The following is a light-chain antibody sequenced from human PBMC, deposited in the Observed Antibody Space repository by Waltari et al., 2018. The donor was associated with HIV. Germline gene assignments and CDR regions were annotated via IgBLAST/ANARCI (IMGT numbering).Light chain of an antibody. J-gene: IGLJ2*01. Sequence: QSALTQPPSASGSPGQSVTISCTGTSSDVGRYNYVSWYQQHPGNAPKLMIFEVSKRPSGVPGRFSGSKSGKTASLTVSGLQAEDEAEYYCNSYAGSNNLIFGGGTKLTVL. CDR2: EVS. CDR1: SSDVGRYNY. CDR3: NSYAGSNNLI. V-gene: IGLV2-8*01.